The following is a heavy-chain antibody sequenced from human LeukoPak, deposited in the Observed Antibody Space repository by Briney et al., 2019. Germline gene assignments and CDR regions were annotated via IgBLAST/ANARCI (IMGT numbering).Heavy chain of an antibody. CDR3: ARAYGDYEVDY. Sequence: SETLSLTCTVSGGSISSYYWSWIRQPPGKGLEWIGYIYYSGSTNYNPSLKSRVTISVDTSKNQFSLKMSSVTAADTAVYYCARAYGDYEVDYWGQGTLVTVSS. CDR2: IYYSGST. CDR1: GGSISSYY. J-gene: IGHJ4*02. V-gene: IGHV4-59*01. D-gene: IGHD4-17*01.